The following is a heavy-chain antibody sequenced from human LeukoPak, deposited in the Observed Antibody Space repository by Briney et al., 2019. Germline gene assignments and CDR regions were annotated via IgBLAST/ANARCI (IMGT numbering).Heavy chain of an antibody. Sequence: GGSLRLSCAASGFTFDDYAMHWVRQAPGKGLEWVSGISWNSGSIGYADSVKGRVTISRDNAKNSLYLQMNSLRAEDTALYYCAKDSNGLLFEFDYWGQGTLVTVSS. CDR3: AKDSNGLLFEFDY. V-gene: IGHV3-9*01. J-gene: IGHJ4*02. D-gene: IGHD2-21*01. CDR2: ISWNSGSI. CDR1: GFTFDDYA.